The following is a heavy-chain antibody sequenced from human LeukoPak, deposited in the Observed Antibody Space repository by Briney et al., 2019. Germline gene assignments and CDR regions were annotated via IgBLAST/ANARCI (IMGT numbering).Heavy chain of an antibody. CDR3: ARLEGFQYSGSLVDY. CDR2: IYPGDSDA. V-gene: IGHV5-51*01. J-gene: IGHJ4*02. CDR1: GYIFTSYW. Sequence: GESLKISCKGSGYIFTSYWIGWVRQMPGKGLEWMGTIYPGDSDARYSPSFQGQVTISVDKSISTAYLQWSSLKASDTAMYYCARLEGFQYSGSLVDYWGQGTLVTVSS. D-gene: IGHD1-26*01.